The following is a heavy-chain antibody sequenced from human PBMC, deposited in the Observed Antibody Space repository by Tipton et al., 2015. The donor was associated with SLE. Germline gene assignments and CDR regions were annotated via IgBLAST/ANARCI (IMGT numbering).Heavy chain of an antibody. CDR2: ISDSGSSI. J-gene: IGHJ4*02. Sequence: SLRLSCDASGFTFRNYNMRWIRLAPGKGLEWVAFISDSGSSIYYADSVKGRFTISRDNAKNSFYLQMDSLRGDDTAVYYCARQRGTWYFDFWGPGSLVTVSS. D-gene: IGHD6-25*01. CDR1: GFTFRNYN. CDR3: ARQRGTWYFDF. V-gene: IGHV3-11*04.